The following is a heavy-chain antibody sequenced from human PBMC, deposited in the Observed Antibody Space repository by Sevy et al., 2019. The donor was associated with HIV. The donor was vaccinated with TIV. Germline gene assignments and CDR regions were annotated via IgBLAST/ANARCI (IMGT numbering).Heavy chain of an antibody. CDR1: GGSFSGYY. V-gene: IGHV4-34*01. CDR3: ARRDFFGVVLG. CDR2: INHSGST. D-gene: IGHD3-3*01. J-gene: IGHJ4*02. Sequence: SETLSLTCAVYGGSFSGYYWSWIRQPPGKGLEWIGEINHSGSTNYNPSLKSRVTISVDTSKNQFSLKLSSVTAADTAVYYCARRDFFGVVLGWGQGTLVTVSS.